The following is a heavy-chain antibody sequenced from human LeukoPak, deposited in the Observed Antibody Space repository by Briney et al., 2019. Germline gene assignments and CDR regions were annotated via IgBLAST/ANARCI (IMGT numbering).Heavy chain of an antibody. CDR2: ITPIFGTA. D-gene: IGHD2-21*01. Sequence: SVKVSCKASGGTFSSYAISWVRQAPGQGLEWMGGITPIFGTANYAQKFQGRVTITADESTSTAYMELSSLRSEDTAVYYCARERTIASRDAFDIWGQGTMVTVSS. CDR3: ARERTIASRDAFDI. J-gene: IGHJ3*02. CDR1: GGTFSSYA. V-gene: IGHV1-69*13.